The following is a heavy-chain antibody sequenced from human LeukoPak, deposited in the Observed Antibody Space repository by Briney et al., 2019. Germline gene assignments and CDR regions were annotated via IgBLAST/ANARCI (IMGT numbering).Heavy chain of an antibody. V-gene: IGHV3-9*01. J-gene: IGHJ4*02. CDR1: GFTVSSNY. Sequence: GGSLRLSCAASGFTVSSNYMSWVRQAPGKGLEWVSGISWNSGSIGYADSVKGRFTISRDNAKNSLYLQMNSLRAEDTALYYCAKDGYWGQGTLVTVSS. CDR3: AKDGY. CDR2: ISWNSGSI.